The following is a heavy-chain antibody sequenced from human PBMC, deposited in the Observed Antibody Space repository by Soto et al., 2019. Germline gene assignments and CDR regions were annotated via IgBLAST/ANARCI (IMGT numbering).Heavy chain of an antibody. Sequence: EVQLLESGGGLVQPGGSLRLSCAASGFTFSSYAMSWVRQAPGKGLEWVSAISGSGGSTYYADSVKGRFTISRDNSKNTLYLQMNSLRAEDTAVYYCAKDIIVMRGIFGVVVDAFDIWGQGTMVTVSS. V-gene: IGHV3-23*01. D-gene: IGHD3-3*01. CDR1: GFTFSSYA. CDR3: AKDIIVMRGIFGVVVDAFDI. CDR2: ISGSGGST. J-gene: IGHJ3*02.